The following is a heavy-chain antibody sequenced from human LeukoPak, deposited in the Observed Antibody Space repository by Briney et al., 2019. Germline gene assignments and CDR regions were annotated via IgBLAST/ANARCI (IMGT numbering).Heavy chain of an antibody. Sequence: SETLSLTCTVSGASITTYYWTWIRQPPGKGLEWIGYIYHSGSTNYNPSLKSRVTISLDTSRNQFSLRLSSVTAADTAVYFCAREYSTSSEGDYFDYWGQGSLDTVSS. D-gene: IGHD6-6*01. CDR1: GASITTYY. J-gene: IGHJ4*02. CDR3: AREYSTSSEGDYFDY. V-gene: IGHV4-59*01. CDR2: IYHSGST.